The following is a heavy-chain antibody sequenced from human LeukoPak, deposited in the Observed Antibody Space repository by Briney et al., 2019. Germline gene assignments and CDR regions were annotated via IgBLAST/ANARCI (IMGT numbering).Heavy chain of an antibody. D-gene: IGHD3-22*01. CDR1: GFTFDDYG. V-gene: IGHV3-48*03. CDR2: ISSSGSTI. J-gene: IGHJ4*02. Sequence: PGGSLRLSCAASGFTFDDYGMSWVRQAPGKGLEWVSYISSSGSTIYYADSVKGRFTISRDNAKNSLYLQMYSLRAEDTAVYYCARVGYYYDSSGPGSGYWGQGTLVTVSS. CDR3: ARVGYYYDSSGPGSGY.